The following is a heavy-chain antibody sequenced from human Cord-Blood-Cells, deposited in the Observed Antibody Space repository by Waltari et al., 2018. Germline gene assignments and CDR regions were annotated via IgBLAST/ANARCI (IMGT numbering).Heavy chain of an antibody. CDR3: AKDQGLELGIPDY. CDR2: NSGMGGRQ. CDR1: VFTFSSYA. D-gene: IGHD7-27*01. V-gene: IGHV3-23*01. J-gene: IGHJ4*02. Sequence: EVQLLESGGGLVQPGGSLRLSCAASVFTFSSYAMSWVRQAPGKGLEWVAANSGMGGRQCYAASVKGRFTISGDNSKNTLYLQMNSRGTEDTALYYCAKDQGLELGIPDYWGQGTRVTVSS.